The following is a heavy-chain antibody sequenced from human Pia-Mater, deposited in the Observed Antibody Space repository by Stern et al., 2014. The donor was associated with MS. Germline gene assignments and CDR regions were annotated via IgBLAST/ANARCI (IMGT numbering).Heavy chain of an antibody. CDR1: GFSFITYS. D-gene: IGHD1-20*01. J-gene: IGHJ4*02. Sequence: EVQLVESGGGLVQPGGSLRLSCTASGFSFITYSMNWVRQAPGRGLGWVSSISGTGSSIYYADSVRGRFTISRDNAQNSLYLQMTNLRAEDTAVYYCARMTWTGGVYNWKPSDFWGQGTLVAVSS. CDR3: ARMTWTGGVYNWKPSDF. CDR2: ISGTGSSI. V-gene: IGHV3-48*01.